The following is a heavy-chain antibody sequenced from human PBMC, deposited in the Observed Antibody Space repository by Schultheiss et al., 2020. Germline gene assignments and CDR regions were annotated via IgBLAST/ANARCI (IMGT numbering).Heavy chain of an antibody. CDR3: ARGIGWIDY. V-gene: IGHV4-39*07. J-gene: IGHJ4*02. CDR2: IYHSGST. D-gene: IGHD6-19*01. Sequence: SETLSLTCTVSGGSISSSSYYWGWIRQPPGKGLEWIGEIYHSGSTNYNPSLKSRVTISVDASKNHFSLKLTSMTAADTAVYFCARGIGWIDYWGQGTLVTVSS. CDR1: GGSISSSSYY.